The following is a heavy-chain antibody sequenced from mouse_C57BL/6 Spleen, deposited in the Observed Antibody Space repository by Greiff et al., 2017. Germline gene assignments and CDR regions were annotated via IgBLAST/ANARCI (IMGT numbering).Heavy chain of an antibody. V-gene: IGHV5-16*01. CDR1: GFTFSDYY. J-gene: IGHJ2*01. CDR2: INYDGSST. CDR3: ARGSVYGTAFDY. Sequence: EVMLVESEGGLVQPGSSMKLSCTASGFTFSDYYMAWVRQVPEKGLEWVANINYDGSSTYYLDSLKSRFIISRDNAKNILYLQMSSLKSEDTATYYCARGSVYGTAFDYWGQGTTLTVSS. D-gene: IGHD1-1*01.